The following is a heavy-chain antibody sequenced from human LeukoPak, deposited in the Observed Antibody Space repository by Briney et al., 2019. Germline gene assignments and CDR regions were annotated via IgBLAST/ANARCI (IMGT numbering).Heavy chain of an antibody. CDR2: VDSAGAP. D-gene: IGHD6-19*01. CDR3: VKEALTVAGNWHFDL. J-gene: IGHJ2*01. Sequence: GGSLRLSCAASGFTFNNYDMHWVRHVIGKGLEWVSAVDSAGAPYYAGSVKGRFTISRESAKKSLYLQMDSLGAGDTAVYYCVKEALTVAGNWHFDLWGRGTLVTVSS. V-gene: IGHV3-13*05. CDR1: GFTFNNYD.